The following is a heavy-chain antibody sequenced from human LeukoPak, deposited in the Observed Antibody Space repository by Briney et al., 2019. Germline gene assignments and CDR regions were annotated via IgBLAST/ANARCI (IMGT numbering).Heavy chain of an antibody. J-gene: IGHJ4*02. CDR3: ARHFGEWELFFDY. CDR1: GGSISSYY. Sequence: SETLSLTCTVSGGSISSYYWGWIRQPPGKGLEWIGSIYYSGSTYYNPSLKSRVTISVDTSKNQFSLKLSSVTAADTAVYYCARHFGEWELFFDYWGQGTLVTVSS. V-gene: IGHV4-39*01. CDR2: IYYSGST. D-gene: IGHD1-26*01.